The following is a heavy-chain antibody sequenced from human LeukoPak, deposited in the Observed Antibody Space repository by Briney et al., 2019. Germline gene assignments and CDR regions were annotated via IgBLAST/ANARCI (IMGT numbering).Heavy chain of an antibody. CDR2: ISTYNGNA. D-gene: IGHD4/OR15-4a*01. CDR1: GYTFTNYD. V-gene: IGHV1-18*01. CDR3: AKIAYGANFFDS. J-gene: IGHJ4*02. Sequence: ASVKVSCKASGYTFTNYDINWVRRAPGQGLEWMGWISTYNGNANYAQKLQGRVTMTTDTSTSTVYMELRSLRSDDTAVYYCAKIAYGANFFDSWGQGTLVTVSS.